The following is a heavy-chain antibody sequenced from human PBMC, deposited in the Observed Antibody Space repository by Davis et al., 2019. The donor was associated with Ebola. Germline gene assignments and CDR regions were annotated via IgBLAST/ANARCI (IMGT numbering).Heavy chain of an antibody. J-gene: IGHJ4*02. CDR1: GFTFSSYA. V-gene: IGHV3-30-3*01. Sequence: PGGSLRLSCAASGFTFSSYAMHWVRQAPGKGLEWVAVISYDGSNKYYADSVKGRFTISRDNAKNTVFLQMNSLRVEDTAVYYCARDGDNYSDLDYWGQGTLVTVSS. CDR2: ISYDGSNK. CDR3: ARDGDNYSDLDY. D-gene: IGHD4/OR15-4a*01.